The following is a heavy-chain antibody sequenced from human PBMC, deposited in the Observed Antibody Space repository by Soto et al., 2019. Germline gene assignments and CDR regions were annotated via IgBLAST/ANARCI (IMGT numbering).Heavy chain of an antibody. V-gene: IGHV1-3*01. J-gene: IGHJ4*02. CDR3: ARGSYYYDSSGYSPLDY. CDR1: GYTFTSYA. CDR2: INAGNGNT. Sequence: ASVKVSCKASGYTFTSYAMHWVRQAPGQRLEWMGWINAGNGNTKYSQKFQGRVTITRDTSASTAYMELSSLRSEDTALYYCARGSYYYDSSGYSPLDYWGQGTLVTVSS. D-gene: IGHD3-22*01.